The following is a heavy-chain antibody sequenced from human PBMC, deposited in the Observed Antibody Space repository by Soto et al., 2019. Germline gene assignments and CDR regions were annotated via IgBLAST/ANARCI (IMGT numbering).Heavy chain of an antibody. V-gene: IGHV1-3*01. CDR2: INAGNGNT. Sequence: GISVKVSCNASGYTFNAFYIHWVRQAPGQRLVWMGWINAGNGNTKYSQKFQGRVTITRDTSASTAYMELSSLRSEDTAVYYCARDFYDSSGYQGDYYYYGMDVWGQGTTVTVSS. J-gene: IGHJ6*02. CDR1: GYTFNAFY. CDR3: ARDFYDSSGYQGDYYYYGMDV. D-gene: IGHD3-22*01.